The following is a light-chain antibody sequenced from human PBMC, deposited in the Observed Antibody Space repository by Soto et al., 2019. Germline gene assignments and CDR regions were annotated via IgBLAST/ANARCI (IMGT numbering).Light chain of an antibody. CDR3: ASWDDSLNGPV. CDR1: SSNIGSNT. CDR2: TNN. Sequence: QLVLTQPPSASGTPGQRVTISCSGGSSNIGSNTVNWYQQLPGTAPKLLIYTNNLRPSGVPDRFSGSKSGTSASLAISGLQSEDEADYYCASWDDSLNGPVFGGGTKLTVL. V-gene: IGLV1-44*01. J-gene: IGLJ2*01.